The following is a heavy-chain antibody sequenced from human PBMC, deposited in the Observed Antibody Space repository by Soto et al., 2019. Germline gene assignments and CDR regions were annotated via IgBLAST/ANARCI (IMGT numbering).Heavy chain of an antibody. D-gene: IGHD6-13*01. Sequence: QVQLQESGPGLVKPSGTLSLTCAVSGGSISSSNWWSWVRQPPGKGLEWIGEIYHSGSTNYNPSLKSRVSISVDKAMYWFSPMLGSVTAADTAVYYCANLAAAATNFDYWGQGTLVTVSS. CDR3: ANLAAAATNFDY. CDR1: GGSISSSNW. J-gene: IGHJ4*02. CDR2: IYHSGST. V-gene: IGHV4-4*02.